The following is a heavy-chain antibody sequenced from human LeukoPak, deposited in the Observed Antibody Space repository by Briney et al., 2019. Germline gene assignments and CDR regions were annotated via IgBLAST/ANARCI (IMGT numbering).Heavy chain of an antibody. J-gene: IGHJ3*02. CDR3: ARDGDRDQLPNHYAFDI. D-gene: IGHD2-2*01. CDR2: IYTSGST. CDR1: GGSISSYY. Sequence: SETLSLTCTVSGGSISSYYWSWIRQPPGKGLEWIGDIYTSGSTNYNPSLKSRVTISVDTSKNQFSLKLSYVTAADTAVYYCARDGDRDQLPNHYAFDIWGQGTMVTVSS. V-gene: IGHV4-4*09.